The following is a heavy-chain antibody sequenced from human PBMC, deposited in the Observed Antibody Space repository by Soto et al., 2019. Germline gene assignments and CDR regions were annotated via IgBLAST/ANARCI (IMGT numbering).Heavy chain of an antibody. D-gene: IGHD6-19*01. CDR3: ARGDDGSGSYREY. CDR1: GYIVGNHG. V-gene: IGHV1-18*01. CDR2: ISTYNGNT. Sequence: QVQLLQSGAEMKKPGASVKVSCRTSGYIVGNHGVTWVRQAPGQGLEWMGWISTYNGNTEYAQKFQGRVTMTIDTSTSTASMELRNLRSDDTAVYYCARGDDGSGSYREYWGQGTLVTVSS. J-gene: IGHJ4*02.